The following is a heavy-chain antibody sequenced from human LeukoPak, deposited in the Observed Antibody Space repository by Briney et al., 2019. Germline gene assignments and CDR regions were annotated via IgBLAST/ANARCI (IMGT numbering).Heavy chain of an antibody. CDR2: INPSGTST. D-gene: IGHD4-23*01. V-gene: IGHV1-46*01. Sequence: ASVKVSCKTSGYTLTNYYMPWVRQAPGQGLEWMGIINPSGTSTTYAQKFQGRVTMTRDTSTSTDFMELSSLRPEDTAVYFCARHDLGGTSPFDYWGQGTLVTVSS. J-gene: IGHJ4*02. CDR1: GYTLTNYY. CDR3: ARHDLGGTSPFDY.